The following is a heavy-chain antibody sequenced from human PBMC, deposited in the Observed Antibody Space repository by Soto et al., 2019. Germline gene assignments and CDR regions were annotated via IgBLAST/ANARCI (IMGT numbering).Heavy chain of an antibody. V-gene: IGHV4-59*01. CDR3: ARVNYYDSSGYLRVEYYFDY. J-gene: IGHJ4*02. Sequence: PSENLSLTCTVSVGSISSYYWSWIRQPPVKGMEWIGYIYYSGSTNYNPSLKSRVTISVDTSKNQFSLKLSSVTAADTAVYYCARVNYYDSSGYLRVEYYFDYWGQGTLVTVSS. CDR2: IYYSGST. CDR1: VGSISSYY. D-gene: IGHD3-22*01.